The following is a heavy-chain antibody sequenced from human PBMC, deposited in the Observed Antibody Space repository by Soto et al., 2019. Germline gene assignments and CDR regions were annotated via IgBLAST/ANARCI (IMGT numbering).Heavy chain of an antibody. V-gene: IGHV4-59*08. Sequence: SETLSLTCTVSGGSISNYYWSWIRRTPGKGLAWIGYIYYSGSTSYNPSLKSRVTISVDTSKSQFSLNVTSVTAADTAVYFCARGRYCLTGRCFPNWFDSWGQGALVTVSS. CDR2: IYYSGST. D-gene: IGHD7-27*01. CDR1: GGSISNYY. CDR3: ARGRYCLTGRCFPNWFDS. J-gene: IGHJ5*01.